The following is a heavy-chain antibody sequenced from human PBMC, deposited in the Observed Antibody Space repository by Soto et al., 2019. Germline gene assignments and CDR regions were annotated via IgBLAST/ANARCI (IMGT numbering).Heavy chain of an antibody. CDR3: ARGPKVVAASPSYSCGMDV. CDR2: IYYSGST. J-gene: IGHJ6*02. V-gene: IGHV4-31*03. D-gene: IGHD2-15*01. Sequence: SETLSLTCTVSGGSISSGGYYWSWIRQHPGKGLEWIGYIYYSGSTYYNPSLKSRVTISVDTSKNQFSLKLSSVTAADTAVYYCARGPKVVAASPSYSCGMDVWGQGTTVTVSS. CDR1: GGSISSGGYY.